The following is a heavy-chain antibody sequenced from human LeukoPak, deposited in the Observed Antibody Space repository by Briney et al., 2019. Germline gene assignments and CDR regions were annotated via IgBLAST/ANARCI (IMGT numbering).Heavy chain of an antibody. CDR2: VYYSGST. CDR3: ARSELLWFGGVNSGFDY. V-gene: IGHV4-59*01. D-gene: IGHD3-10*01. Sequence: SETLSLTCTVSGGSISSYYWSWVRQPPGKGLEWIGYVYYSGSTNYNPSLKSRVTISVDTSKNQFSLKLSSVTAADTAVYYCARSELLWFGGVNSGFDYWGQGTLVTVSS. CDR1: GGSISSYY. J-gene: IGHJ4*02.